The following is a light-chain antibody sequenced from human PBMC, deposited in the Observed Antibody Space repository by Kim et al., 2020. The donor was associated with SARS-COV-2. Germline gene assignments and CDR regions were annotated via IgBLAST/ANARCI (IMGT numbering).Light chain of an antibody. CDR2: YDS. Sequence: SYELTQPPSVSVAPGKTARITCGGNNIGSKSVHWYQQKPGQAPVLVIYYDSDRPSGIPERFSGSNSANTATLTISRVEAGDVADYYCQVWDSSSVYLVFG. V-gene: IGLV3-21*04. CDR3: QVWDSSSVYLV. J-gene: IGLJ3*02. CDR1: NIGSKS.